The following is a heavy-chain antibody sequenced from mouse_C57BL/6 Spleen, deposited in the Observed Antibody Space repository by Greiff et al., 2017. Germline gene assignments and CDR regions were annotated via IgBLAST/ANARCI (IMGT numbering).Heavy chain of an antibody. CDR1: GYAFSSSW. CDR3: ANYGSSYYFDY. J-gene: IGHJ2*01. CDR2: IYPGDGDT. V-gene: IGHV1-82*01. Sequence: QVQLKESGPELVKPGASVKISCKASGYAFSSSWMNWVKQRPGKGLEWIGRIYPGDGDTNYNGNFKGKATLTADKSSSTAYMQLSSLTSEDSAVYFCANYGSSYYFDYWGQGTTLTVSS. D-gene: IGHD1-1*01.